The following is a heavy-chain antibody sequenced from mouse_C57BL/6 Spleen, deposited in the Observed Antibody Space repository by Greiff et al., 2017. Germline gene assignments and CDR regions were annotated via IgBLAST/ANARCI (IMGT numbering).Heavy chain of an antibody. Sequence: VQLQQPGAELVMPGASVKLSCKASGYTFTSYWMHWVKQRPGQGLEWIGEIDPSDSYTNYNQKFKGKSTLTVDKSSSTAYMQLSSLTSEDSAVYYCARRSTVVAVDYWGQGTTLTVSS. V-gene: IGHV1-69*01. D-gene: IGHD1-1*01. CDR1: GYTFTSYW. CDR3: ARRSTVVAVDY. J-gene: IGHJ2*01. CDR2: IDPSDSYT.